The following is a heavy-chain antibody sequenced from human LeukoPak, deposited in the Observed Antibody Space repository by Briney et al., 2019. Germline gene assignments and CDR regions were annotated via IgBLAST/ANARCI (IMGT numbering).Heavy chain of an antibody. CDR3: GKDRVLVPAAMLGY. CDR2: IKDDGSEE. CDR1: GFTFNACW. D-gene: IGHD2-2*01. J-gene: IGHJ4*02. Sequence: GGSLRLSCAASGFTFNACWMSWVRQAPGKGLEWVATIKDDGSEEYYVDSVKGRFTISRDNAKNSLHLQMNSLRAEDTAVYYCGKDRVLVPAAMLGYWGQGTLVTVSS. V-gene: IGHV3-7*01.